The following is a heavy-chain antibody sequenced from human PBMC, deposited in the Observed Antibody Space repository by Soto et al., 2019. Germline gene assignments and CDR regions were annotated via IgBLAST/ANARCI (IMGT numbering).Heavy chain of an antibody. V-gene: IGHV3-23*01. CDR2: ICGSGACT. Sequence: GGSLRLSCEASGFTFSSYAMNWVRQAPGKGLEWVSGICGSGACTYYADSVRGRFTISRDNSKNTLYLQMNSLRAEDTAVYYCAKDRAVAGRRAFDYWGQGTLVTVSS. J-gene: IGHJ4*02. CDR3: AKDRAVAGRRAFDY. D-gene: IGHD6-19*01. CDR1: GFTFSSYA.